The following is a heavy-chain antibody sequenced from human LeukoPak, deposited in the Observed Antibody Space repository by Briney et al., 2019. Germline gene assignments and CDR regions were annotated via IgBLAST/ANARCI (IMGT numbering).Heavy chain of an antibody. CDR3: ARCMTCCYYEQ. V-gene: IGHV3-48*02. CDR2: IGSSGSPI. D-gene: IGHD3-9*01. J-gene: IGHJ4*02. Sequence: GGSLRLSCAASGFTFSSYSMNWVRQAPGKGLEWLSYIGSSGSPIYYADSVKGRFTISRDNANNLLYLQMNKLTDEDTAVYYCARCMTCCYYEQWGQGTLVTVSS. CDR1: GFTFSSYS.